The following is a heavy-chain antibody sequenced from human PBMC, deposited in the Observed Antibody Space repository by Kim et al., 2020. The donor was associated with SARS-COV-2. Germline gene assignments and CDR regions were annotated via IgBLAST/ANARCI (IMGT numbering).Heavy chain of an antibody. CDR1: GGTFSSYA. V-gene: IGHV1-69*13. CDR2: PPPLFGTA. Sequence: SVKVSCKASGGTFSSYAISWVRQAPGQGLEWPPPPPPLFGTANYAQKFQGRVTITADESTSTAYMELSSLRSEDTAVYYCARGGLAAAGNYWYFDLWGRGTLVTVSS. D-gene: IGHD6-13*01. CDR3: ARGGLAAAGNYWYFDL. J-gene: IGHJ2*01.